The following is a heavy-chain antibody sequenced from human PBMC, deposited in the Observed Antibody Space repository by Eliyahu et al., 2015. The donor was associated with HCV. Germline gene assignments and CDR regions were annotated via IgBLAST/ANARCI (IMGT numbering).Heavy chain of an antibody. Sequence: EVQLVESGGGLVKPGGSLXLXCAASGFXXSSYNXNWVRQXPGKGLEWVSSISRSGTDXYYTDSVKGRFTISRDNARNSVYLQMNSLRVEDTAVYYCAREGRGGYCSGGSCYFDYWGQGALVTVSS. J-gene: IGHJ4*02. CDR2: ISRSGTDX. CDR1: GFXXSSYN. CDR3: AREGRGGYCSGGSCYFDY. V-gene: IGHV3-21*01. D-gene: IGHD2-15*01.